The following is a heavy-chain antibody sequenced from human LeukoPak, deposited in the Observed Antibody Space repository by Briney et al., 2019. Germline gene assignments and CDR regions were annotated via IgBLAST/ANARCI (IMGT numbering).Heavy chain of an antibody. D-gene: IGHD6-19*01. J-gene: IGHJ4*02. CDR3: ARDSVALDY. V-gene: IGHV3-11*01. Sequence: GGSLRLSCAASGFTFSDYYMNWIRQAPGKGLEWISYITNDGSTIYYADSVKDRFTISRDNAKNSLYLQMNSLRAEDTAVYYCARDSVALDYWGQGTLVTVSS. CDR2: ITNDGSTI. CDR1: GFTFSDYY.